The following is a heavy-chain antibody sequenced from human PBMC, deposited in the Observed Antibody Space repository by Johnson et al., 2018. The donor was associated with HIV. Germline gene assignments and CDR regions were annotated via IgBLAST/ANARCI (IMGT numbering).Heavy chain of an antibody. CDR1: GFTFSTYG. J-gene: IGHJ3*02. V-gene: IGHV3-33*06. CDR2: TWYDGSNQ. CDR3: AKDSELRYFDWLHDAFDI. D-gene: IGHD3-9*01. Sequence: VQLVESGGGVVQPGRSLRLSCAASGFTFSTYGMHWVRQAPGKGLEWVAVTWYDGSNQYYADSVKGRFSISRDNSKNTLYLQMNSLRAEDTAVYYCAKDSELRYFDWLHDAFDIWGQGTMVTVSS.